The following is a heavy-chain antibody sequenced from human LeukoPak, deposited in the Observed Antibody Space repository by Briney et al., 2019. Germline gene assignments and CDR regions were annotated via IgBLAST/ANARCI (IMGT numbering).Heavy chain of an antibody. V-gene: IGHV3-48*04. CDR3: AKGNFLRAYSAFDY. CDR1: GFTFSSYG. J-gene: IGHJ4*02. Sequence: GGSLRLSCEASGFTFSSYGMSWVRQAPGKGLEWVSYISSSGSPIYYADSVKGRFTISRDNAKNSLYLQMNSLRAEDTAVYYCAKGNFLRAYSAFDYWGQGTLVTVSS. D-gene: IGHD5-12*01. CDR2: ISSSGSPI.